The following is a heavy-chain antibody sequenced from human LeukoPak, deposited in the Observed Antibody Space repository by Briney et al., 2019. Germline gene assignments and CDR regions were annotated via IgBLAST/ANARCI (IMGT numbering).Heavy chain of an antibody. CDR1: GFTFSNAW. V-gene: IGHV3-15*01. D-gene: IGHD4-11*01. CDR3: TTDLTTDFDF. CDR2: IKSKTDGGTT. J-gene: IGHJ4*02. Sequence: GGSLRLSCAASGFTFSNAWMSWVRQGPGKGLEWVGRIKSKTDGGTTAYAAPVKGRVTISRDDSKNPLYLQMNSLKTEDTAVYYCTTDLTTDFDFWGQGTLVTVSS.